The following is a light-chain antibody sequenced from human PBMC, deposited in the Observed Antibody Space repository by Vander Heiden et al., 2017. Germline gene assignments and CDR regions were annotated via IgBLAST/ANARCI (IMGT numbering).Light chain of an antibody. V-gene: IGLV1-44*01. CDR2: SDD. J-gene: IGLJ2*01. CDR1: GSNIGTNT. CDR3: AAWDDSLIIVV. Sequence: QSVPTPPPAAPGPSGQRFTISCSGSGSNIGTNTVIWYQQLPGTAPKLLINSDDRRPSGVPDRCSGSKSGTSASLAISGLQSEDEADYYCAAWDDSLIIVVFGGGTKLTVL.